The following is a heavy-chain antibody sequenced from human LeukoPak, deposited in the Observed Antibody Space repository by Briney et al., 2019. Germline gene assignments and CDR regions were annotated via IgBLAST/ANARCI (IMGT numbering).Heavy chain of an antibody. D-gene: IGHD2-21*01. J-gene: IGHJ4*02. CDR2: ISSSGTT. CDR1: GASITNEEFV. V-gene: IGHV4-39*02. CDR3: VAEVEAADSPLGHLNFDS. Sequence: PRETLLLTFGGTGASITNEEFVSGWIRQPPGEGLERVGTISSSGTTYSRPSLRSRLTISVDTSKNHFSLKLTSVTAADTAVYYCVAEVEAADSPLGHLNFDSWGQGILASVSS.